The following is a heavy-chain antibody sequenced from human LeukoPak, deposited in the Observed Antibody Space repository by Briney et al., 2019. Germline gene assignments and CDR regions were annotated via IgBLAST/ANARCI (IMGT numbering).Heavy chain of an antibody. J-gene: IGHJ4*02. V-gene: IGHV3-30*18. D-gene: IGHD1-26*01. Sequence: TGGSLRLSCAASGFTFSSYGMHWVRQAPGKGLEWVAVISYDGSNKYYADSVKGRFTISRDNSKNTLYLQMNSLRAEDTAVYYCAKDIVGAPADYWGQGTLVTVSS. CDR1: GFTFSSYG. CDR3: AKDIVGAPADY. CDR2: ISYDGSNK.